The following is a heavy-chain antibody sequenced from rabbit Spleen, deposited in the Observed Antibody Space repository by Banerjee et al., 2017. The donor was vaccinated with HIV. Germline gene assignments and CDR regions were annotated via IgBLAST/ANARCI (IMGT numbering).Heavy chain of an antibody. CDR3: ARDSGTSFSSYGMDL. CDR2: IAGSSSDFT. D-gene: IGHD8-1*01. J-gene: IGHJ6*01. Sequence: QEQLVESGGGLVQPEGSLTPTCTASGFSFTSPYDMCWVRQAPGKGLEWIACIAGSSSDFTYSATWAKGRFTCSKSSSTTVTLQMTSLTVADTATYFCARDSGTSFSSYGMDLWGQGTLVTVS. CDR1: GFSFTSPYD. V-gene: IGHV1S45*01.